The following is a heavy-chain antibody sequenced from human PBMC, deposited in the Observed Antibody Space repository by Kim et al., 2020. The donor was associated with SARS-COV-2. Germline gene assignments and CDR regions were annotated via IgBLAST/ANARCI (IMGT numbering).Heavy chain of an antibody. CDR3: AKDRTRPDPFYGMDV. J-gene: IGHJ6*02. Sequence: DSVKGRCTSSRDNSKNTLYLQMNSLRAEDAAVYYCAKDRTRPDPFYGMDVWGQGTTVTVSS. V-gene: IGHV3-23*01.